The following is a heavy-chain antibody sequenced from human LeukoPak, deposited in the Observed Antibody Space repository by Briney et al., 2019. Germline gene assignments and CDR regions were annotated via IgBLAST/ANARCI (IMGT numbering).Heavy chain of an antibody. CDR2: IYPGDSDT. D-gene: IGHD3-16*01. Sequence: GESLKISCKGSGYSFTSYWIGWVRQMPGKGLEWMGIIYPGDSDTRYSPSFQGQVTISADKSISTAYLQWSSLKASDTAMYYYARHETLEGLRREYYYYYMDVWGKGTTVTVSS. J-gene: IGHJ6*03. CDR1: GYSFTSYW. CDR3: ARHETLEGLRREYYYYYMDV. V-gene: IGHV5-51*01.